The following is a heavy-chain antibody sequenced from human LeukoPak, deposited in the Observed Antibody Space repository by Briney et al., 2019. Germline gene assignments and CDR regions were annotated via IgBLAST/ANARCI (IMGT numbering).Heavy chain of an antibody. Sequence: SETLSLTCTVSGGSINSGGYYWSWIRQPPGKGLEWIGYIYHSGSTYYNPSLKSRVTISVDRSKNQFSLKLSSVTAADTAVYYCARAKTSAAADYWGQGTLVTVSS. J-gene: IGHJ4*02. CDR2: IYHSGST. D-gene: IGHD6-13*01. V-gene: IGHV4-30-2*01. CDR3: ARAKTSAAADY. CDR1: GGSINSGGYY.